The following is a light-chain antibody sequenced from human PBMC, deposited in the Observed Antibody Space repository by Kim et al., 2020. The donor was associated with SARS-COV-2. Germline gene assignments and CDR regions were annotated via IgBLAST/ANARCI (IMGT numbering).Light chain of an antibody. CDR1: KLGDKY. CDR3: QTWDSSGV. V-gene: IGLV3-1*01. J-gene: IGLJ2*01. Sequence: SYELTQPPSVSVSRGQTASITCSGDKLGDKYTCWYQQKPGQSPVLVIYRDSRRPSGIPERFSGSNSGNTATLTISGTQAMDEADYYCQTWDSSGVFGGGT. CDR2: RDS.